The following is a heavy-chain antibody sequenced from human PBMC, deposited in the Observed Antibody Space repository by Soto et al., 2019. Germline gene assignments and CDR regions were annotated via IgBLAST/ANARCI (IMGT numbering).Heavy chain of an antibody. D-gene: IGHD1-26*01. V-gene: IGHV1-69*06. CDR1: GVTFSSYA. Sequence: GASVKVSCKASGVTFSSYAISWVRQAPGQGLEWMGGIIPIFGTANYAQKFQGRVTITADKSTSTAYMELSSLRSEDTAVYCCARESGGSYYFDYWGQGTLVTVSS. J-gene: IGHJ4*02. CDR2: IIPIFGTA. CDR3: ARESGGSYYFDY.